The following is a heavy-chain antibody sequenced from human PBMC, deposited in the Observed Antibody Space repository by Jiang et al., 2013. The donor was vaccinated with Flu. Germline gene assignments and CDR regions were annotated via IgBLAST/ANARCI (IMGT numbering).Heavy chain of an antibody. Sequence: QLLESGGGLVKPGGSLRLSCVASGLTFNNAWLGWVRQAPGKGLEWVGRIKSKAHGETTDYATPLKSRFTMSRDDSKNTLYLQMNSLKTEDTAVYYCNTDSLVQNYWGQGTLVTVSS. V-gene: IGHV3-15*01. CDR1: GLTFNNAW. CDR3: NTDSLVQNY. J-gene: IGHJ4*02. CDR2: IKSKAHGETT.